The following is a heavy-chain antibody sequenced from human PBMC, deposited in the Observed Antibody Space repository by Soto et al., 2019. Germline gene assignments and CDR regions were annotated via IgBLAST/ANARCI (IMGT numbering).Heavy chain of an antibody. CDR1: GYTFSGFD. J-gene: IGHJ4*02. Sequence: EVQLWESGGGWVQPGGSRRLSCAVSGYTFSGFDMSWVRQAPGKGLEWVSTISGSGGGTNYADSVKGRFTISRDISTYTVYLQMNSLRAEDTAVYYCAHRTGFDYWGQGALVTVSS. V-gene: IGHV3-23*01. CDR3: AHRTGFDY. CDR2: ISGSGGGT.